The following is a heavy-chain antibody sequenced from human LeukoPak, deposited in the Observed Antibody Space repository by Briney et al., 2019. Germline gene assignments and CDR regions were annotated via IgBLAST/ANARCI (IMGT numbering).Heavy chain of an antibody. Sequence: GGSLRLSCAASGFTFSSYAISWVRQAPGKGLEWVSAISGSGGSTYYADSVKGRFTISRDNSKNTLYLQMNSLRAEDTAVYYCAKSIEIKPNYYYYYGMDVWGQGTTVTVSS. CDR1: GFTFSSYA. CDR3: AKSIEIKPNYYYYYGMDV. V-gene: IGHV3-23*01. D-gene: IGHD1-14*01. J-gene: IGHJ6*02. CDR2: ISGSGGST.